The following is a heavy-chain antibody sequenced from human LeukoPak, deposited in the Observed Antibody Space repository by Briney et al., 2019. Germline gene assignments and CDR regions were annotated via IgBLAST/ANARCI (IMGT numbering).Heavy chain of an antibody. CDR3: ARPLYCGSTTCSQRDGYYYGMDV. CDR2: ISTDNGNT. CDR1: GYSFTTYG. V-gene: IGHV1-18*01. Sequence: GASGKVSCKASGYSFTTYGMTWVRQAPGQGLEGGGWISTDNGNTKYAQKLQGRVTVTTDTSTSTAYMELRSLRSDDTAVYYCARPLYCGSTTCSQRDGYYYGMDVWGQGTTVTVSS. J-gene: IGHJ6*02. D-gene: IGHD2-2*01.